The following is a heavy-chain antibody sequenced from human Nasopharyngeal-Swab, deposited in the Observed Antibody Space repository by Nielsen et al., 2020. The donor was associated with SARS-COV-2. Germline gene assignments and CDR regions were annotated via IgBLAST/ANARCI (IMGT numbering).Heavy chain of an antibody. V-gene: IGHV3-23*01. J-gene: IGHJ6*02. Sequence: GESLKISCAASGFSFSTHAMTWIRQAPGKGLEWVSSLGVGGGPTYYADSAKGRFTISSDNSKNSLYLQMNSLRAEDTAVYYCARDHLMTVTIPYYYYGMDVWGQGTTVTVSS. D-gene: IGHD4-11*01. CDR2: LGVGGGPT. CDR3: ARDHLMTVTIPYYYYGMDV. CDR1: GFSFSTHA.